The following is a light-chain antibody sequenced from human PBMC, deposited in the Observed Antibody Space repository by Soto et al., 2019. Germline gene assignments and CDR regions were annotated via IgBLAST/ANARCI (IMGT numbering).Light chain of an antibody. V-gene: IGKV2-28*01. Sequence: DIVLTQSPLSLPVTPGEPASISCRSSQSLLHRNGYNYLDWYLQKPGQSPQLLIYLGSNRASGVPSRFSGSGSGTDFTLKISRVEAEDVGSYYCMQALQTTLSCGGGTKVELK. CDR3: MQALQTTLS. CDR1: QSLLHRNGYNY. J-gene: IGKJ4*01. CDR2: LGS.